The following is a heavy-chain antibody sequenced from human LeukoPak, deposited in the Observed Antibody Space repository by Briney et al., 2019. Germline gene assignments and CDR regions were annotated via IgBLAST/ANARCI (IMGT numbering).Heavy chain of an antibody. Sequence: GGSLRLSCAASGFTFSGSAIHWVRQASGKGLEWVGRIRSKANNYATTYDASVKGRFTFSRDDSKNTAYLQMNSLKTEDTAVYYCTRSLYYDSWSGYFGGEDFDYWGQGTLVTVSS. J-gene: IGHJ4*02. CDR3: TRSLYYDSWSGYFGGEDFDY. D-gene: IGHD3-3*01. CDR1: GFTFSGSA. V-gene: IGHV3-73*01. CDR2: IRSKANNYAT.